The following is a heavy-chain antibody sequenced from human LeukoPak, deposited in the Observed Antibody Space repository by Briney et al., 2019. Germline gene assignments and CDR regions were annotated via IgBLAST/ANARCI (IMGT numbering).Heavy chain of an antibody. CDR2: ISGSGGST. D-gene: IGHD1-26*01. CDR1: GFTFSSYA. CDR3: AKRVVGASYAFDI. V-gene: IGHV3-23*01. J-gene: IGHJ3*02. Sequence: PGGSLRLSCAASGFTFSSYAMSWVRQAPGKGLEWGSAISGSGGSTYYADSVKGRFTISRDNSKNTLYLQMNSLRAEDTAVYYCAKRVVGASYAFDIWGQGTMVTVSS.